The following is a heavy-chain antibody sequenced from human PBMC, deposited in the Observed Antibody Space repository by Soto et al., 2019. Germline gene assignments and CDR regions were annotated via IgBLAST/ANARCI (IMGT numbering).Heavy chain of an antibody. CDR1: GFSLDTTGMR. V-gene: IGHV2-70*04. D-gene: IGHD6-19*01. CDR2: IDWDAGK. CDR3: ARMPYSNGYYAMDV. Sequence: ESGPTLVNPTQTLTLTCTFSGFSLDTTGMRVAWIRQPPGKALEWLARIDWDAGKFYNTSLKTRLTNSKDTSKNQVVLTMTNMDPVDTATYYCARMPYSNGYYAMDVWGQGTTVTVSS. J-gene: IGHJ6*02.